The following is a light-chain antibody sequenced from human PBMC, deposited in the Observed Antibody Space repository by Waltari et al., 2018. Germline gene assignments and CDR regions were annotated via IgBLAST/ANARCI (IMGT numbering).Light chain of an antibody. CDR2: GVN. CDR1: GSNIGAGYD. CDR3: QSYDPSLSVV. J-gene: IGLJ2*01. V-gene: IGLV1-40*01. Sequence: QSVLPQPPSVSGAPGQRVTISCTGSGSNIGAGYDVHWYQQRPGEAPNLLIYGVNTRPLGVPDRFSGSQSGTSASLAIRGLQAEDEADYYCQSYDPSLSVVFGGGTKLTVV.